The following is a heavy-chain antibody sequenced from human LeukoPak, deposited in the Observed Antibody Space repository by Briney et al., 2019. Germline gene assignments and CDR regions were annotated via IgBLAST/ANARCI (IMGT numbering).Heavy chain of an antibody. CDR1: GFTVSSNY. CDR3: AKAILSMTDFDY. CDR2: ISGSGGST. J-gene: IGHJ4*02. Sequence: GGSLRLSCAASGFTVSSNYMSWVRQAPGKGLEWVSAISGSGGSTYYADSVKGRFTISRDNSKNTLYLQMNSLRAEDTAVYYCAKAILSMTDFDYWGQGTPVTVSS. D-gene: IGHD2-15*01. V-gene: IGHV3-23*01.